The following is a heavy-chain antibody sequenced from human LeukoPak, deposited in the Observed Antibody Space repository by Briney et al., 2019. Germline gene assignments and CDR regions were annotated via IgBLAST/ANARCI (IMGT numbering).Heavy chain of an antibody. CDR3: AWSRYYDSSGHYPGGFDP. D-gene: IGHD3-22*01. V-gene: IGHV1-18*01. CDR1: GYTFTSYG. CDR2: ISAYNGNT. J-gene: IGHJ5*02. Sequence: ASVKVSCKASGYTFTSYGISWVRQAPGQGLEWMGWISAYNGNTNYAQKLQGRVTMTTDTSTSTAYMELRSLRSDDTAVYYCAWSRYYDSSGHYPGGFDPWGQGTLVTVSS.